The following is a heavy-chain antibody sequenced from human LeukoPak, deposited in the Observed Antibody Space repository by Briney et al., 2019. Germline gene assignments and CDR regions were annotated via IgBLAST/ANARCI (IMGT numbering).Heavy chain of an antibody. CDR3: AKAVGNTGYYGRYYFDY. CDR1: GFTFSTYG. D-gene: IGHD3-9*01. V-gene: IGHV3-23*01. CDR2: ISGSGGSR. J-gene: IGHJ4*02. Sequence: PGGSLRLSCAASGFTFSTYGMSWVRQAPGKGLEWVSGISGSGGSRFYTDSVKGRFTISRDNSKNTLYLQMNSLRAEDTAVYYCAKAVGNTGYYGRYYFDYWGQGTLVTVSS.